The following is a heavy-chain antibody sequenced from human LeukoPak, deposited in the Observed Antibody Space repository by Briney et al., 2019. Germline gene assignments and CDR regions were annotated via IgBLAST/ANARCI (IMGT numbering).Heavy chain of an antibody. D-gene: IGHD6-13*01. CDR1: GFTFSSYE. J-gene: IGHJ4*02. Sequence: EPGGSLRLSCAASGFTFSSYEMNWVRQAPGKGLEWVSYINTNGRTIYYADSLKGRFTISRDNAKNSLYLQMNSLRAEDTAVYYCTRAVAAADFSPGFWGQGTLVTVSS. V-gene: IGHV3-48*03. CDR3: TRAVAAADFSPGF. CDR2: INTNGRTI.